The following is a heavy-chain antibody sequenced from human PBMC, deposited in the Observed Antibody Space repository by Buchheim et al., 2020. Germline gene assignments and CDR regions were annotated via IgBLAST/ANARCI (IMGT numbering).Heavy chain of an antibody. J-gene: IGHJ5*02. V-gene: IGHV4-39*01. CDR3: APGRDGYNYWFDP. CDR2: IYYSGST. CDR1: GGSISSSSYY. D-gene: IGHD5-24*01. Sequence: QLQLQESGPGLVKPSETLSLTCTVSGGSISSSSYYWGWIRQPPGKGLEWIGSIYYSGSTYYNPSLKSRVPISVDTSKNQFSLKLSSVTAADTAVYYCAPGRDGYNYWFDPWGQGTL.